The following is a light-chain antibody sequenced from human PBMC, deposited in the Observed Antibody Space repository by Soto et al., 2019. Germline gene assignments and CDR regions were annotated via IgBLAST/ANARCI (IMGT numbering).Light chain of an antibody. CDR3: QQYGSSPLT. Sequence: EIVLTQSPGTLSLSPGERATLSCRASQSVSSSYLAWYQQKPGQAPRLLIYGASSRVTGIPDRFSGSGSGTDFTLTINSLEPEDFAVYYCQQYGSSPLTFGQGTKVEIK. CDR1: QSVSSSY. J-gene: IGKJ1*01. V-gene: IGKV3-20*01. CDR2: GAS.